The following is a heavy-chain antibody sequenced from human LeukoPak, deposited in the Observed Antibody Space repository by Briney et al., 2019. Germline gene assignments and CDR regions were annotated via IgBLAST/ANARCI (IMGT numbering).Heavy chain of an antibody. D-gene: IGHD3-16*01. V-gene: IGHV1-18*01. CDR2: ISVYNGKT. Sequence: ASVTVSFKASGYTFTSYGVSWVRQAPGQGLEWMGWISVYNGKTSYAQKFQGRVTMTTDTSTSTAYMELRSLRSDDTAVYYCARWGVPSSGIDYWGQGTLVIVSS. CDR3: ARWGVPSSGIDY. CDR1: GYTFTSYG. J-gene: IGHJ4*02.